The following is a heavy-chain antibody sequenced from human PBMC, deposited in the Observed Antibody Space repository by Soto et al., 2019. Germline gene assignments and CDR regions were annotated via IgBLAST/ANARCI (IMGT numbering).Heavy chain of an antibody. J-gene: IGHJ4*02. CDR1: GYTFTSYD. CDR2: MNPNSGNT. CDR3: ARGRGPLEGWLYYFDY. D-gene: IGHD5-12*01. Sequence: ASVKVSCKASGYTFTSYDINWVRQATGQGLEWMGWMNPNSGNTGYAQKFQGRVTMTRSTSISTAYMELSSLRSEDTAVYYCARGRGPLEGWLYYFDYWGQGTLVTVSS. V-gene: IGHV1-8*01.